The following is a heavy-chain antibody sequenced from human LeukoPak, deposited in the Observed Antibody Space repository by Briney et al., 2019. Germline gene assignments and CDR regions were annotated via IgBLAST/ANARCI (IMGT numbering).Heavy chain of an antibody. CDR1: GFTLSSYW. V-gene: IGHV3-74*01. CDR2: INSDGSGT. D-gene: IGHD1-14*01. J-gene: IGHJ4*02. CDR3: ARGTGYGVFDY. Sequence: GGSLRLSCAASGFTLSSYWMHWVRQDPGKRLVWVSRINSDGSGTTYADSVKGRFTISRDNAKNTLYLQMNSMRAEDTAVYYCARGTGYGVFDYWGQGTLVTVSS.